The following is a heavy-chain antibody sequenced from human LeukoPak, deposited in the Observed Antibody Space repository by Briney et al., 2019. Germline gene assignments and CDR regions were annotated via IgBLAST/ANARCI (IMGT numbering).Heavy chain of an antibody. CDR3: ASSYDSSDYYYHRTFDY. V-gene: IGHV1-69*01. J-gene: IGHJ4*02. CDR1: GGTFSSYA. CDR2: IIPIFGTA. D-gene: IGHD3-22*01. Sequence: ASVKVSCKASGGTFSSYAISWVRQAPGQGLEWMGGIIPIFGTANYAQKFQGRVTITADESTSTAYMELSSLRSEDTAVYYCASSYDSSDYYYHRTFDYWGQGTLVTVSS.